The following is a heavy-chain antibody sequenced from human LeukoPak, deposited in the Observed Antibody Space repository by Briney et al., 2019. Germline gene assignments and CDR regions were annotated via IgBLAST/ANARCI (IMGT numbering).Heavy chain of an antibody. J-gene: IGHJ4*02. CDR1: GFTFNKAW. V-gene: IGHV3-15*07. D-gene: IGHD5-12*01. Sequence: GGSLRLSRAASGFTFNKAWMNWVRQAPGKGLEWVGRIKSKTDGGTTDYAAPVKGRFTISRDDSENTVYLQMNSLQTEDTAVYFCSTHPTSGFWGQGTLVTVSS. CDR2: IKSKTDGGTT. CDR3: STHPTSGF.